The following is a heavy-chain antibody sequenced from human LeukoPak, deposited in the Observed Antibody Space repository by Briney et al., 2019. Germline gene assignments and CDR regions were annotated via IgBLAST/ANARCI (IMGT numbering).Heavy chain of an antibody. CDR2: IKHDGSET. V-gene: IGHV3-7*01. Sequence: GGSLRLSCAASGFTLSSYWMTWVRQAPGKGLEWVANIKHDGSETYYVDSVKNRFTISRDNAKNSLSLQMNSLRAEDTAVYYCAREDDSSGYHYYMDVWGKGTTVTVSS. D-gene: IGHD3-22*01. CDR1: GFTLSSYW. J-gene: IGHJ6*03. CDR3: AREDDSSGYHYYMDV.